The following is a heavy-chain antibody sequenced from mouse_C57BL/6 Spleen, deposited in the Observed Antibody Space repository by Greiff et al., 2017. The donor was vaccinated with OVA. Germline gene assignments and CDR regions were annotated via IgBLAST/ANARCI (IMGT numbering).Heavy chain of an antibody. D-gene: IGHD5-1*01. CDR1: GYTFTSYW. CDR2: IDPSDSYT. J-gene: IGHJ2*01. Sequence: QVQLKQPGAELVMPGASVKLSCKASGYTFTSYWMHWVKQRPGQGLEWIGEIDPSDSYTNYNQKFKGKSTLTVDKSSSTAYMQLSSLTSEDSAVYYCAREDLPSRGTSYFDYWGQGTTLTVSS. V-gene: IGHV1-69*01. CDR3: AREDLPSRGTSYFDY.